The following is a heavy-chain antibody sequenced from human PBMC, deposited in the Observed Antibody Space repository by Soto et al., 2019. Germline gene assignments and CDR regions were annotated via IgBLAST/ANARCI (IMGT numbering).Heavy chain of an antibody. D-gene: IGHD5-18*01. CDR3: AKTDGYSYGPSYGMDV. V-gene: IGHV3-20*04. CDR1: GFTFDDYG. Sequence: GGSLRLSCAASGFTFDDYGMSWVRQAPGKGLEWVSAINGSGGSTGYADSVKGRFTISRDNSKNTLYLQMNSLRAEDTAVYYCAKTDGYSYGPSYGMDVWGQGTTVTVSS. J-gene: IGHJ6*02. CDR2: INGSGGST.